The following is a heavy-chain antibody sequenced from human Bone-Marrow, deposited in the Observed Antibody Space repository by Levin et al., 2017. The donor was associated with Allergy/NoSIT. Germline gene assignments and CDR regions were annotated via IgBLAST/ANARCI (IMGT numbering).Heavy chain of an antibody. Sequence: PGGSLRLSCAASGFIFSDFGMNWVRQAPGKGLEWVSSISGRTTYIYYTDSVKGRFTISRDNAKNSLSLQMDSLRVEDTAVYYCARGLGIASAIVDFWGQGILVTVSS. CDR1: GFIFSDFG. CDR3: ARGLGIASAIVDF. D-gene: IGHD6-13*01. CDR2: ISGRTTYI. J-gene: IGHJ4*02. V-gene: IGHV3-21*01.